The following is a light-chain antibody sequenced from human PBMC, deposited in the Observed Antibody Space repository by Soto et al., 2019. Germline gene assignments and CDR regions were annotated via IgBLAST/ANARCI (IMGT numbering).Light chain of an antibody. CDR3: QRYSLSPPFS. CDR1: QSLNRNY. J-gene: IGKJ3*01. V-gene: IGKV3-20*01. Sequence: EIVLTQSPGTLSLSPGERASLSCRASQSLNRNYVAWYQQKVGQAPRLLIYATSGKATGIPDRFRGSGSGTEFNLTIARLEPEDFAVYYCQRYSLSPPFSFGPGTKVEIK. CDR2: ATS.